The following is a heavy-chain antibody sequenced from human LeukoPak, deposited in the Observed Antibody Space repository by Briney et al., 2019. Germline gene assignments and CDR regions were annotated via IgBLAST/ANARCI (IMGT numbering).Heavy chain of an antibody. CDR3: VRGIVATIGSFDY. V-gene: IGHV3-48*01. CDR1: GFTFSSYS. J-gene: IGHJ4*02. CDR2: ISSSSSTI. Sequence: GGSLRHSCAASGFTFSSYSMNWVRQAPGKGLEWVSYISSSSSTIYYADSVKGRFTISRDNAKNSLYLQMNSLRAEDTAVYYCVRGIVATIGSFDYWGQGTLVTVSS. D-gene: IGHD5-12*01.